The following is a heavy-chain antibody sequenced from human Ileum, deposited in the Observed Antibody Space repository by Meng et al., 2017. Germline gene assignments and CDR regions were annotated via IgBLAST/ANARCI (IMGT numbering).Heavy chain of an antibody. D-gene: IGHD6-19*01. J-gene: IGHJ4*02. CDR1: GFTFSSYE. CDR2: ISSSGSTI. V-gene: IGHV3-48*03. CDR3: ARDYPHLMESSGWYSGYYFDY. Sequence: GESLKTSCAASGFTFSSYEMNWVRQAPGKGLEWGSYISSSGSTIYYADSVTGRFTISRDNAKNSLYLQMNSLRAEDTAVYYCARDYPHLMESSGWYSGYYFDYWGQGTLVTVSS.